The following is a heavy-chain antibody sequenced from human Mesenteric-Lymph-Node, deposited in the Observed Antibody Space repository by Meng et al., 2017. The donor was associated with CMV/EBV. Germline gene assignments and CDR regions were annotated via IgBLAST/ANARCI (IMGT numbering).Heavy chain of an antibody. CDR2: INGDGSGI. J-gene: IGHJ3*02. Sequence: GESLKISCAASGFIFSDYYMIWIRQAPGKGLEWISYINGDGSGIYYADSVKGRFTISRDNAKNSLYLQMNSLRAEDTAVYYCARDARTDTDFWSGYSYAFDIWGQGTMVTVSS. D-gene: IGHD3-3*01. CDR3: ARDARTDTDFWSGYSYAFDI. V-gene: IGHV3-11*04. CDR1: GFIFSDYY.